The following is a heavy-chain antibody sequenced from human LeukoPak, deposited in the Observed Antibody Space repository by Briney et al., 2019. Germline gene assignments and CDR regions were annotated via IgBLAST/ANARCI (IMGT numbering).Heavy chain of an antibody. J-gene: IGHJ4*02. V-gene: IGHV3-23*01. CDR1: GFTFSSYA. CDR2: LRGNGDT. D-gene: IGHD6-19*01. Sequence: GGSLRLSCAASGFTFSSYAMSWVREAPARGLEWVSSLRGNGDTFYADSVKGRFTLSRDDSRNTVYLQLNKLRVEDTAVYYCAKTTTGYSSGRFPGWPVDYWGQGTLVTVSS. CDR3: AKTTTGYSSGRFPGWPVDY.